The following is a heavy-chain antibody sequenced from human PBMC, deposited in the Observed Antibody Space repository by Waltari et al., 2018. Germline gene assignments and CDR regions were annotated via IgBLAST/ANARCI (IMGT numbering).Heavy chain of an antibody. D-gene: IGHD1-26*01. CDR3: ARGLSGSYYWYFDL. CDR1: GFTFSSYW. Sequence: EVQLVESGGGLVQPGGSLRLSCAASGFTFSSYWMSWVRQAPGKGLEWVANRKQDGSEKYYVDSVKGRFTISRDNAKNSLYLQMNSLRAEDTAVYYCARGLSGSYYWYFDLWGRGTLVTVSS. V-gene: IGHV3-7*01. CDR2: RKQDGSEK. J-gene: IGHJ2*01.